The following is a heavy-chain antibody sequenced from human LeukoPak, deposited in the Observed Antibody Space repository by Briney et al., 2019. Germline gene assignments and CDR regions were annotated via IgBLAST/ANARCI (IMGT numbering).Heavy chain of an antibody. CDR1: GGSISSSSYY. V-gene: IGHV4-39*01. CDR3: ARPDCSSISCYGVGFDY. J-gene: IGHJ4*02. D-gene: IGHD2-2*01. Sequence: PSETLSLTCTVSGGSISSSSYYWGWIRQPPGKGLEWIGSIYYSGSTYYNPSLKSRVTISVDTSKNQFSLKLSSVTAADTAVYYCARPDCSSISCYGVGFDYWGQGTLVTVSS. CDR2: IYYSGST.